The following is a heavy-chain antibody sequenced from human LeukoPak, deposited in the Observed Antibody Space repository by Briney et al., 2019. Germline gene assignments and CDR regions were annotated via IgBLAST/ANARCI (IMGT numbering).Heavy chain of an antibody. J-gene: IGHJ4*02. V-gene: IGHV3-48*01. CDR3: ARGGQWKLDPFDF. Sequence: QSGGSLRLSCAASGFTFSSYSMNWVRQAPGQGLEWVSFISGSSSTIYYADSVKGRFTISRDNAKNSLYLQMNSLRVEDTAVYFCARGGQWKLDPFDFWGQGTLVTVST. CDR2: ISGSSSTI. D-gene: IGHD2-15*01. CDR1: GFTFSSYS.